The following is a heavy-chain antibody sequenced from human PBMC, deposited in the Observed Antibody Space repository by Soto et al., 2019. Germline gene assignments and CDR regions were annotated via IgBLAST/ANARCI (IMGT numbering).Heavy chain of an antibody. CDR3: ARDLGYYDRSGYFAY. Sequence: QVQLVESGGGLVKPGGSLRLSCAASGFTFSDYYMSWLRQAPGKGLEWVSYISSSGSAIYYADSVQGRFNIARDNAKNSLYLQMHSLRAEDTAVYYCARDLGYYDRSGYFAYLGQGTLVTVAS. CDR2: ISSSGSAI. J-gene: IGHJ4*02. V-gene: IGHV3-11*01. D-gene: IGHD3-22*01. CDR1: GFTFSDYY.